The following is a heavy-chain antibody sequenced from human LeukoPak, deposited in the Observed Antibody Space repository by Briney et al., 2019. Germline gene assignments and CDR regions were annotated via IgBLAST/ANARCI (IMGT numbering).Heavy chain of an antibody. CDR2: IYYSGST. Sequence: SETLSLTCTVSGGSISRHYWSWIRQPPGKGLEWIGYIYYSGSTYYNPSLKSRVTISVDTSKNQFSLKLSSVTAADTAVYYCARAGPSDYYDSSGYYPDAFDIWGQGTMVTVSS. D-gene: IGHD3-22*01. CDR3: ARAGPSDYYDSSGYYPDAFDI. V-gene: IGHV4-59*06. J-gene: IGHJ3*02. CDR1: GGSISRHY.